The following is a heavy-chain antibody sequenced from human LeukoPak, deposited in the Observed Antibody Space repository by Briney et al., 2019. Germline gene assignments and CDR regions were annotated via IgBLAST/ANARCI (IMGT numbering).Heavy chain of an antibody. CDR1: GGSISSGDYY. D-gene: IGHD3-3*01. Sequence: KPSQTLSLTCTVSGGSISSGDYYWSWIRQPPGKGLEWIGYIYYSGSTYCNPSLKSRVTISVDTSKNQFSLKLSSVTAADTAVYYCARRSAVSGVNWFDPWGQGTLVTVSS. J-gene: IGHJ5*02. V-gene: IGHV4-30-4*01. CDR3: ARRSAVSGVNWFDP. CDR2: IYYSGST.